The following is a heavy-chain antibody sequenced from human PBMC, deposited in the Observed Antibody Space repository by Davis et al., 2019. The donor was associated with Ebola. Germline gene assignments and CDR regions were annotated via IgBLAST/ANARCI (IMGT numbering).Heavy chain of an antibody. D-gene: IGHD5-18*01. CDR3: ARESGEHTTMSKPFDY. CDR1: GGTFSRNT. Sequence: SVKVSCKTSGGTFSRNTINWVRQVPGQGLEWVGGIMPFFGTPKYAQKFQGRVTITADESTSTAYMEVSSLRSEDTALYFCARESGEHTTMSKPFDYWGQGTLLIVSS. CDR2: IMPFFGTP. J-gene: IGHJ4*02. V-gene: IGHV1-69*13.